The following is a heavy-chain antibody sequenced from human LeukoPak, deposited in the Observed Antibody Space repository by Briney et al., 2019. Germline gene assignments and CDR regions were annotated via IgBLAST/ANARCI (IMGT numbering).Heavy chain of an antibody. CDR3: ARVSYYYDSSGYYYFDY. J-gene: IGHJ4*02. CDR2: ISSSSSHI. CDR1: GFTFSSYS. D-gene: IGHD3-22*01. V-gene: IGHV3-21*01. Sequence: KSGGSLRLSCAASGFTFSSYSMNWVRQAPGKGLEWVSSISSSSSHIYYADSVKGRFTISRDNAKNSLYLQMNSLRAEDTAVYYCARVSYYYDSSGYYYFDYWGQGTLVTVSS.